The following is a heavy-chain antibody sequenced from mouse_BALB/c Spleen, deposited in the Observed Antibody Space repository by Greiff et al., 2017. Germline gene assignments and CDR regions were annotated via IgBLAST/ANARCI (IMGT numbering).Heavy chain of an antibody. Sequence: EVQLKQSGAELVKPGASVKLSCTASGFNIKDTYMHWVKQRPEQGLEWIGRIDPANGNTKYDPKFQGKATITADTSSNTAYLQLSSLTSEDTAVYYCSVVSDYWGQGTTLTVSS. CDR3: SVVSDY. J-gene: IGHJ2*01. V-gene: IGHV14-3*02. CDR1: GFNIKDTY. D-gene: IGHD1-1*01. CDR2: IDPANGNT.